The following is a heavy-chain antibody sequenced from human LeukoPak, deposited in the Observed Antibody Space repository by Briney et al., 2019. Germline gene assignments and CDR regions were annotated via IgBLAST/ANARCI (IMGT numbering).Heavy chain of an antibody. J-gene: IGHJ4*02. D-gene: IGHD6-13*01. CDR2: IIPIFGTA. V-gene: IGHV1-69*13. CDR1: GGTFSSYA. Sequence: SVKVSCKASGGTFSSYAISWVRQAPGQGLEWMGGIIPIFGTANYAQKFQGRVTITADESTSTAYMELSSLRSEDTAVYYCATQVGEQQLFHFDYWGQGTLVTVSS. CDR3: ATQVGEQQLFHFDY.